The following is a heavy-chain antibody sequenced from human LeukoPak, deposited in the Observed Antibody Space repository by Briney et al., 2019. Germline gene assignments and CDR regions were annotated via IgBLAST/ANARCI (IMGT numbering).Heavy chain of an antibody. V-gene: IGHV1-2*02. CDR3: ARDGRTGSGSYYIGIPGY. CDR1: GYIFTGYY. Sequence: ASVKVSCKASGYIFTGYYMHWVRQAPGQGLEWMGWINPNSGGTNYAQKFQGRVTMTRDTSISTAYMELSRLRSDDTAVYYCARDGRTGSGSYYIGIPGYWGQGTLVTVSS. CDR2: INPNSGGT. J-gene: IGHJ4*02. D-gene: IGHD3-10*01.